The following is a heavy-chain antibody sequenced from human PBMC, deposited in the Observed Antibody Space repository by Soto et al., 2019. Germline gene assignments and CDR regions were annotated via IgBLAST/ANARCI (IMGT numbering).Heavy chain of an antibody. CDR3: ARGVHYDSSCYYYFY. J-gene: IGHJ4*02. CDR2: ITPIFGTA. CDR1: GGTFSSYA. D-gene: IGHD3-22*01. Sequence: SVKVSCKASGGTFSSYAIDWVRQAPGQGLEWMGGITPIFGTANYAQKFRGRITITADESTSTAYMELRSLRSEDTAVYYCARGVHYDSSCYYYFYWGQLTLFPVCS. V-gene: IGHV1-69*13.